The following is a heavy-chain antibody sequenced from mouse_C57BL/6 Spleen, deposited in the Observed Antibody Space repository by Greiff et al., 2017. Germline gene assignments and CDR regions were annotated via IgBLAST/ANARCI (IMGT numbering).Heavy chain of an antibody. J-gene: IGHJ2*01. V-gene: IGHV2-5*01. CDR3: AKDYYGSSHYFDY. CDR2: IWRGGST. D-gene: IGHD1-1*01. CDR1: GFSLTSYG. Sequence: VKLMESGPGLVQPSQSLSITCTVSGFSLTSYGVHWVRQSPGKGLEWLGVIWRGGSTDYNAAFMSRLSITKDNSKSQVFFKMNSLQADDTAIYYCAKDYYGSSHYFDYWGQGTTLTVSS.